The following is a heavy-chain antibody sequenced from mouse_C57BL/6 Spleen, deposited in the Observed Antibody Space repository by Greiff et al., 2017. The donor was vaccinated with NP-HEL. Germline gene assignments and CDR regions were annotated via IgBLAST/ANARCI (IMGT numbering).Heavy chain of an antibody. Sequence: EVRLVESGGGLVQPGGSLSLSCAASGFTFTDYYMSWVRQPPGKALEWLGFIRNKANGYTTEYSASVKGRFTISRDNPQSILYLQMNALRAEDSATYYCARRDYGSREYFDVWGTGTTVTVSS. D-gene: IGHD1-1*01. CDR3: ARRDYGSREYFDV. J-gene: IGHJ1*03. V-gene: IGHV7-3*01. CDR1: GFTFTDYY. CDR2: IRNKANGYTT.